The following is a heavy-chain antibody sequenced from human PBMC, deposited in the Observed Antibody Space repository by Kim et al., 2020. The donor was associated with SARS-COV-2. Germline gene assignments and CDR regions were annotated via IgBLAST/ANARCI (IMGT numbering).Heavy chain of an antibody. D-gene: IGHD3-22*01. J-gene: IGHJ4*02. V-gene: IGHV4-59*13. CDR3: ARSYYYDSSGYYYGLDY. CDR2: IYYSGSA. CDR1: GGSISSYY. Sequence: SETLSLTCTVSGGSISSYYWSWIRQPPGKGLEWIGYIYYSGSANYNPSLKSRVTISVDTSKNQFSLKLSSVTAADTAVYYCARSYYYDSSGYYYGLDYWGQGTLVTVSS.